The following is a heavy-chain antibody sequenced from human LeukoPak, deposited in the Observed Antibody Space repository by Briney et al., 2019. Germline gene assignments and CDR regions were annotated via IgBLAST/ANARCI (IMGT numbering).Heavy chain of an antibody. Sequence: ASVKVSCKASGYTFTGYYMHWVRQAPGQGLEWMGWINPNSGGTNYAQKFQGRVTMTRDTSISTAYMELSRLRSDDTAVYYCARDRGYSSGPDPNWFDPWGQGTLVIVSS. V-gene: IGHV1-2*02. CDR1: GYTFTGYY. CDR2: INPNSGGT. J-gene: IGHJ5*02. D-gene: IGHD6-19*01. CDR3: ARDRGYSSGPDPNWFDP.